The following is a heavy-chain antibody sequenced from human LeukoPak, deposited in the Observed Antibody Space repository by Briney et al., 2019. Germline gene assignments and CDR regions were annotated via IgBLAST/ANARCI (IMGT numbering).Heavy chain of an antibody. J-gene: IGHJ4*02. D-gene: IGHD3-10*01. CDR2: ISWNSGSI. V-gene: IGHV3-9*01. CDR1: GFTFDDYA. Sequence: GRSLRLSCAASGFTFDDYAMLWVRQAPGKGLEWVSGISWNSGSIGYADSVKGRFTISRDNAKNSLYLQMNSLRAEDTALYYCAKALWFGEYVFDYWGQGTLVTVSS. CDR3: AKALWFGEYVFDY.